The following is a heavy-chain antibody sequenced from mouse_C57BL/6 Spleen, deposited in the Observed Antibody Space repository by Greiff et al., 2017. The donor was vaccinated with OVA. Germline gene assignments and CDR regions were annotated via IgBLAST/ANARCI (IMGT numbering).Heavy chain of an antibody. D-gene: IGHD1-1*01. CDR1: GYTFTSYW. V-gene: IGHV1-72*01. Sequence: QVQLQQPGAELVKPGDSVKLSCKASGYTFTSYWMHWVKQRPGRGLEWIGRIDPNSGGTKYNEKFKSKATLTVDKPSSTAYMQLSSLTSEYSAVYYWARSGGYYYGSSYVGDYAMDYWGQGTSVTVSS. J-gene: IGHJ4*01. CDR3: ARSGGYYYGSSYVGDYAMDY. CDR2: IDPNSGGT.